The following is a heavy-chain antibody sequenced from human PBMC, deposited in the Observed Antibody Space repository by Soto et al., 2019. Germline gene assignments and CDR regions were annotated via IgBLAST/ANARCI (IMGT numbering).Heavy chain of an antibody. Sequence: EVQLLESGGGLVQPGGSLRLSCAASGFTFSSYAMSWVRQAPGKGLEWVSSISGSGGITKYVDSVKGRFTISRDNSQKTLYLQMNSQSAEDTAVYYCSKGDYGDYLGVYWGQGTLVTVSS. V-gene: IGHV3-23*01. J-gene: IGHJ4*02. D-gene: IGHD4-17*01. CDR1: GFTFSSYA. CDR3: SKGDYGDYLGVY. CDR2: ISGSGGIT.